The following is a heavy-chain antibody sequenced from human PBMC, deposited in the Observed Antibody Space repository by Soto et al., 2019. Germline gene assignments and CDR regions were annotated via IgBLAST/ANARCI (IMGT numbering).Heavy chain of an antibody. Sequence: GSLRLSSAASGFRSAGCWRRWVRQAPGRGPEWLATIHMDGGEKKYVDSVKGRFTMSRDNAKNSLYLQMDSLRVEDTGVYYCARDSGYDSGSSVNHYLDQWGHGTLVTVSS. D-gene: IGHD3-10*01. CDR3: ARDSGYDSGSSVNHYLDQ. CDR2: IHMDGGEK. V-gene: IGHV3-7*01. CDR1: GFRSAGCW. J-gene: IGHJ4*01.